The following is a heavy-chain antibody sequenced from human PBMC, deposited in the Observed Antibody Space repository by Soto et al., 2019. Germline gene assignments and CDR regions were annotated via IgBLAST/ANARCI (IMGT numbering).Heavy chain of an antibody. CDR1: RFTFRDFA. CDR2: IGGTGSDT. Sequence: DVQLSESGGGLVQPGGSLTLSCAASRFTFRDFAMSWVRQAPGKGLEGVSSIGGTGSDTYYADSVKGRFTISRDNSKNTLYLKIDSLRDEDTAVYYCAKDAVPYNGKWDWFDSWGQGTLVIVSS. CDR3: AKDAVPYNGKWDWFDS. D-gene: IGHD1-20*01. J-gene: IGHJ5*01. V-gene: IGHV3-23*01.